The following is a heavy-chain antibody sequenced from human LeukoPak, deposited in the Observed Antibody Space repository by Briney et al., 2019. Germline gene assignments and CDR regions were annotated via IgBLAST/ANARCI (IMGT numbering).Heavy chain of an antibody. Sequence: GGSLRLSCAASGFTFSSYGMHWVRQAPGKGLEWVAVISYDGSNKYYADSVKGRFTISRDNSKNTLYLQMNSLRAEDTAVYYCAKRSVGGDYFDYWGQGTLVTVSS. V-gene: IGHV3-30*18. D-gene: IGHD3-16*01. J-gene: IGHJ4*02. CDR1: GFTFSSYG. CDR3: AKRSVGGDYFDY. CDR2: ISYDGSNK.